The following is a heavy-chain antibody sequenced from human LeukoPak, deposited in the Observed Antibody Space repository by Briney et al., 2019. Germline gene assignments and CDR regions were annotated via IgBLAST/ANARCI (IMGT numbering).Heavy chain of an antibody. CDR1: GGSISGSSYY. CDR2: IYYCGST. CDR3: ARGARIAAAGSFWASGMERGHYFDY. D-gene: IGHD6-13*01. J-gene: IGHJ4*02. V-gene: IGHV4-39*07. Sequence: SETLSLTCTVSGGSISGSSYYWGWIRQPPGKGLEWIGSIYYCGSTNYNPSLKSRVTISVDTSKNQFSLKLSSVTAADTAVYYCARGARIAAAGSFWASGMERGHYFDYWGQGTLVTVSS.